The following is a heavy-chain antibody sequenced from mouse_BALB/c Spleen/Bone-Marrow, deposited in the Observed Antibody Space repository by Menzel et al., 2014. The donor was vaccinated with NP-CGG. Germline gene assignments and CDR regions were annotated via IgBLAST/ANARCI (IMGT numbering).Heavy chain of an antibody. V-gene: IGHV4-1*02. J-gene: IGHJ2*01. D-gene: IGHD1-1*01. CDR1: GFDFSRYW. Sequence: VQLKESGGGLVQPGGSLKFSCAASGFDFSRYWMSWVRQAPGKGLEWIGGINPDSRTINYSPSLKDKFIISRDNAKNTLYLRLNKVRSEDTALYYCARPDYYGYLNYWGQGTTLTVSS. CDR3: ARPDYYGYLNY. CDR2: INPDSRTI.